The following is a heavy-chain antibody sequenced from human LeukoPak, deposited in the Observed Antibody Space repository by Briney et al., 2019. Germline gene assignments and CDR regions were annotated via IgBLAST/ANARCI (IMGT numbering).Heavy chain of an antibody. CDR1: GYTLTSYG. V-gene: IGHV1-18*04. CDR3: ARGSGWWFDP. CDR2: ISAYNGNT. D-gene: IGHD6-19*01. Sequence: AGVNDSRMASGYTLTSYGISAVRPAPGRGGEWVGWISAYNGNTNYAQKLQGRVTITTDKSTSPAYMELRSLRSADTAVYYCARGSGWWFDPWGQGTLVTVSS. J-gene: IGHJ5*02.